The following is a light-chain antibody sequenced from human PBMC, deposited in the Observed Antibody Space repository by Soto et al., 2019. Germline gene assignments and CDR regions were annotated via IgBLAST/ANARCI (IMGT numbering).Light chain of an antibody. CDR3: SSYTSSSMGV. CDR2: DVS. CDR1: SSDVGGYNY. J-gene: IGLJ1*01. V-gene: IGLV2-14*01. Sequence: QSALTQSASVSGSPGQSITISCTGTSSDVGGYNYVSWYQQHPGKAPKLMIYDVSNRPSGVSNRFSGSKSGNTASPTISGLQAEDEADYYCSSYTSSSMGVFGTGTKVTVL.